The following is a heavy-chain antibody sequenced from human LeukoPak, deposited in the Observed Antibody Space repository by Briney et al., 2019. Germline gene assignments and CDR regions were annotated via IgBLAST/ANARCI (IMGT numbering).Heavy chain of an antibody. D-gene: IGHD4-23*01. Sequence: PGGSLRLSCAASGFTFSSYGMHWVRQAPGKGLEYVSAISTNGGSTNYANSVKGRFTISRDNSKNTLYLQMGSLKTEDMAVYYCARLNSGNYNRGYLDYWGQGTLVTVSS. CDR2: ISTNGGST. CDR3: ARLNSGNYNRGYLDY. CDR1: GFTFSSYG. J-gene: IGHJ4*02. V-gene: IGHV3-64*01.